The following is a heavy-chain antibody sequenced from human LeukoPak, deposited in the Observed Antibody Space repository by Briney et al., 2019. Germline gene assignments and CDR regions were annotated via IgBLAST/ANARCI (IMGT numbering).Heavy chain of an antibody. J-gene: IGHJ4*02. V-gene: IGHV3-15*01. CDR1: GFTFGNAW. D-gene: IGHD6-13*01. CDR2: IKSKPDGGTT. CDR3: ATVAHSSALDY. Sequence: GRSLRLSCAASGFTFGNAWMSWVRQAPGKGLEWVGRIKSKPDGGTTNYAAPVKGRFTISRDDSKNTLYLQVNSLKTEDTAVYYCATVAHSSALDYWGQGTLLTVSS.